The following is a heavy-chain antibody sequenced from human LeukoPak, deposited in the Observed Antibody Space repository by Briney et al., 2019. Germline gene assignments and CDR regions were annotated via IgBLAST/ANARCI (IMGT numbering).Heavy chain of an antibody. Sequence: GGSLRLSCAASGFTVSSNYMSWVRQAPGKGLEWVSVIYSGGNTYYADSVKGRFTISRDNSKNTLYLQMNSLRAEDTAVYYCATAVYSGYDFGYWGQGTLVTVSS. CDR2: IYSGGNT. V-gene: IGHV3-53*01. CDR1: GFTVSSNY. D-gene: IGHD5-12*01. J-gene: IGHJ4*02. CDR3: ATAVYSGYDFGY.